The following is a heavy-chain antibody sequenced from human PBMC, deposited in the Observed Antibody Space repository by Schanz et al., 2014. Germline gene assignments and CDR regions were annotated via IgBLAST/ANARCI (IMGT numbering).Heavy chain of an antibody. CDR1: GFTFSSYA. V-gene: IGHV3-23*01. J-gene: IGHJ6*02. D-gene: IGHD3-9*01. CDR2: ISASGGST. Sequence: EGQLLESGGGLIQPGGSLRLSCAASGFTFSSYAMSWVRQAPGKGLEWVSTISASGGSTYYADSVKGRFTISRDNSENTLYLQMNSLSADDTAVFYCARDSGPYYDKSMDVWGQGTTXAVSS. CDR3: ARDSGPYYDKSMDV.